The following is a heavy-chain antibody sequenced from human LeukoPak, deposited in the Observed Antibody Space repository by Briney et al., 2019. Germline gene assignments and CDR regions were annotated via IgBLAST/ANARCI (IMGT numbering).Heavy chain of an antibody. D-gene: IGHD1-7*01. J-gene: IGHJ6*03. CDR1: GGSISSYY. CDR3: ARGEYNWNYAGYYYYYMDV. CDR2: IYYSGST. V-gene: IGHV4-59*01. Sequence: SETLSLTCTVSGGSISSYYWSWIRQPPGKGLEWIGYIYYSGSTNYNPSLKSRVTISVDTSKNQFSLKLSSVTAADTAVYYCARGEYNWNYAGYYYYYMDVWGKGTTVTVSS.